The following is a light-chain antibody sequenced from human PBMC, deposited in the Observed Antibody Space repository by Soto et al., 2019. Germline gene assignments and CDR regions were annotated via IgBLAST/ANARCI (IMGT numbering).Light chain of an antibody. CDR3: QQSYSAPWT. CDR1: QTVNTY. V-gene: IGKV1-39*01. Sequence: DIPKILSPSSLSATMGDRVTITCRASQTVNTYLHWYQQKPGKAPKLLIYAASNLQSGVPSRFSGSGSGTDFTLTISSLQPEDFATYYCQQSYSAPWTFGQGTEVDI. J-gene: IGKJ1*01. CDR2: AAS.